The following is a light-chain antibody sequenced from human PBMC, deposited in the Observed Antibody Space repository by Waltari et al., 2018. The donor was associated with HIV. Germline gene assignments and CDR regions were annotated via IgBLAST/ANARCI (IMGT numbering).Light chain of an antibody. CDR1: QSVLYRSNNKNH. CDR2: WAS. CDR3: QQYYSSPYT. V-gene: IGKV4-1*01. Sequence: DLVMTQSPDSLAVSLGERATINCKSSQSVLYRSNNKNHLAWYQQKPGQPPKLLIYWASTRESGVPDRFSGSGSGTDFTLTISSLQAEDVAVYYCQQYYSSPYTFGQGAKLDIK. J-gene: IGKJ2*01.